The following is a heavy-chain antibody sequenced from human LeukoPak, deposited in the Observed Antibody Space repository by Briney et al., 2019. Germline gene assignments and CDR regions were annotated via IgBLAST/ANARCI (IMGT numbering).Heavy chain of an antibody. V-gene: IGHV3-30*02. J-gene: IGHJ4*02. CDR1: GFTFSHYG. CDR3: ATDGIPSATALAN. D-gene: IGHD2/OR15-2a*01. CDR2: IKYDGSKI. Sequence: GGSLRLSCETSGFTFSHYGVHWVRQVPGMGLEWVAFIKYDGSKIYYAESVQGRFTISRDNSKNNLFLQMTRMRPQDTAVYYCATDGIPSATALANWGQGTLVTVSS.